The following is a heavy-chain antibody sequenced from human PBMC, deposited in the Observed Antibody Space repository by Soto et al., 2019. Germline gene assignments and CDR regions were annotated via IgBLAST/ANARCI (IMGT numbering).Heavy chain of an antibody. CDR1: GGSISSGGYS. J-gene: IGHJ5*02. CDR3: ARVPDR. Sequence: SETLSLTCAVSGGSISSGGYSWSWIRQPPGKGLEWIGYIYHSGSTYYNPSLKSRVTISVDRSKNQFSLKLSSVPASDTAVYYCARVPDRWGQGTLVTVSS. V-gene: IGHV4-30-2*01. CDR2: IYHSGST.